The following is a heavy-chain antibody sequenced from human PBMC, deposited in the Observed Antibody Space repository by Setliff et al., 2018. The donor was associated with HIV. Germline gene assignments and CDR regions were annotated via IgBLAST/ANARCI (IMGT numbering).Heavy chain of an antibody. V-gene: IGHV4-59*01. CDR3: ARAPSLDTATVSRWGYYFDY. J-gene: IGHJ4*02. CDR2: IYYTGST. CDR1: GGSISVYY. Sequence: SETLSLTCTVSGGSISVYYWSWIRQPPGKGLEWIGYIYYTGSTNYNPSLKSRVTISLDTSKNQSSLKLSSVTAADTAVYYCARAPSLDTATVSRWGYYFDYWGQGTLVTVSS. D-gene: IGHD5-18*01.